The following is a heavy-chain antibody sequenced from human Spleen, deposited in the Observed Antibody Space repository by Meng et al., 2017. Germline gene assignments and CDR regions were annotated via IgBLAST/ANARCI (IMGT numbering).Heavy chain of an antibody. J-gene: IGHJ4*02. CDR3: ARRRGHSSSWPFDY. V-gene: IGHV4-34*01. D-gene: IGHD6-13*01. Sequence: QGQRQQWGAGLLKPSGTLSLTCAVYGGSFSGYYWSWIRQPPGKGLEWIGEINHSGSTNYNPSLKSRVTISVDTSKNQFSLKLSSVTAADTAVYYCARRRGHSSSWPFDYWGQGTLVTVSS. CDR1: GGSFSGYY. CDR2: INHSGST.